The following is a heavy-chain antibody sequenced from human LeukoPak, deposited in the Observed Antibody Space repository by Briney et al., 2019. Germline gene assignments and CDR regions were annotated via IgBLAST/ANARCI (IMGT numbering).Heavy chain of an antibody. D-gene: IGHD3-22*01. CDR3: ARAPSEIGGYYPEYFRH. V-gene: IGHV3-74*01. CDR2: IKSDGST. Sequence: GGSLRLSCAASGFTFSGYWMHWVRHAPGKGLVWVSRIKSDGSTNYADSVKGRFTISRDNAKNTLSLQMNSLRAEDTGVYYCARAPSEIGGYYPEYFRHWGQGTLVTVSS. J-gene: IGHJ1*01. CDR1: GFTFSGYW.